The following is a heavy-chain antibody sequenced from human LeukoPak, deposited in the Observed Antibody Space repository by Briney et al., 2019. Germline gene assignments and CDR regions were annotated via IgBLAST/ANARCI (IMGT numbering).Heavy chain of an antibody. V-gene: IGHV1-24*01. Sequence: GASVKVSCKVSGYSLNELSMHWVRQAPGKGLEWMGGFDPEDGETIYAQKFQGRVTMTEDTSTDTAYMELSSLRSEDTAVYYCATGVYCTNGVCPWAFDYWGQGTLVTVSS. CDR1: GYSLNELS. CDR2: FDPEDGET. CDR3: ATGVYCTNGVCPWAFDY. J-gene: IGHJ4*02. D-gene: IGHD2-8*01.